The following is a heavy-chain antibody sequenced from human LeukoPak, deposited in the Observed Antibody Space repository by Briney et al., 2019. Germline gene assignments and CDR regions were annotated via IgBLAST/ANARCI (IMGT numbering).Heavy chain of an antibody. D-gene: IGHD3-22*01. J-gene: IGHJ4*02. CDR2: INHSGST. CDR3: ARRSQWLPPFDY. Sequence: PSETLSLTCAVYGGSFSGYYWSWIRQPPGKGLEWIGEINHSGSTNYNPSLKSRVTISVDTSKNQFSLKLSSVTAADTAVYHCARRSQWLPPFDYWGQGTLVTVSS. CDR1: GGSFSGYY. V-gene: IGHV4-34*01.